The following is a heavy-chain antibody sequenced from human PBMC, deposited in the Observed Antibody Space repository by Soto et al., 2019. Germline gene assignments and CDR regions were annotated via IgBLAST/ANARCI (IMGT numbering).Heavy chain of an antibody. CDR3: ARKRYYDSSTPFDP. CDR1: GYTFTSYG. J-gene: IGHJ5*02. V-gene: IGHV1-18*01. D-gene: IGHD3-22*01. Sequence: ASVKVSCKASGYTFTSYGISWVRQAPGQGLEWMGWISAYNGNTNYAQKLQGRVTMTTDTSTSTAYMELSSLRSEDTAVYYCARKRYYDSSTPFDPWGQGTLVTVSS. CDR2: ISAYNGNT.